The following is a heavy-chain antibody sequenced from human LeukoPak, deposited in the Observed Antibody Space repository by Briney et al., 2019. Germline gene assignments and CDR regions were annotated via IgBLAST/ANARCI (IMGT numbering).Heavy chain of an antibody. V-gene: IGHV1-8*01. CDR2: MNPNSGNT. J-gene: IGHJ6*03. Sequence: ASVKVPCKASGYTFTSYDINWVRQATGQGLEWMGWMNPNSGNTGYAQKFQGRVTMTRNTSISTAYMELSSLRSEDTAVYYCARALRKHSSSRYYYYYMDVWGKGTTVTVSS. CDR1: GYTFTSYD. CDR3: ARALRKHSSSRYYYYYMDV. D-gene: IGHD6-6*01.